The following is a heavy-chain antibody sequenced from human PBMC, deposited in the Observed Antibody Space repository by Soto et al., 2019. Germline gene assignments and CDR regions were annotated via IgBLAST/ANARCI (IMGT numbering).Heavy chain of an antibody. D-gene: IGHD3-3*01. V-gene: IGHV1-18*01. CDR2: ISAYNGNT. Sequence: ASVKVSCKASGYTFTSYGISWVRQAPGQGLEWMGWISAYNGNTNYAQKLQGRVTMTTDTSTSTAYMELRSLRSDDTAVYYCARDRFLSGYYPDDYWGQGTLVTVSS. J-gene: IGHJ4*02. CDR3: ARDRFLSGYYPDDY. CDR1: GYTFTSYG.